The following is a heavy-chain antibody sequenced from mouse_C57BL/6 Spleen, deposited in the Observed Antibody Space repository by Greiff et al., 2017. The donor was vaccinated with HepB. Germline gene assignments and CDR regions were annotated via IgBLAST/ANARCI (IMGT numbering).Heavy chain of an antibody. CDR2: IRSKSNNDAT. CDR1: GFSFNTYA. V-gene: IGHV10-1*01. Sequence: EVQLVESGGGLVQPKGSLKLSCAASGFSFNTYAMNWVRQAPGKGLEWVARIRSKSNNDATYYADSVKDRFTISRDDSESMLYLQMNNLKTEDTAMYYCGRNGETAMYYWGQRTSVTVSS. J-gene: IGHJ4*01. CDR3: GRNGETAMYY.